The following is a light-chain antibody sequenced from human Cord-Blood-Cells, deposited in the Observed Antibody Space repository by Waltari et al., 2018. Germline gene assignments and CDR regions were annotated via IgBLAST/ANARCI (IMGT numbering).Light chain of an antibody. J-gene: IGLJ2*01. CDR2: EGS. V-gene: IGLV2-23*01. CDR3: CSYAGSSTVV. Sequence: QSALTPPASVSGSPGQSTTLSCPGTSSDAGSYTLVSWYHQHPGKAPKLMIYEGSKRPSGVSNRFSGSKSGNTASLTISGLQAEDEADYYCCSYAGSSTVVFGGGTKLTVL. CDR1: SSDAGSYTL.